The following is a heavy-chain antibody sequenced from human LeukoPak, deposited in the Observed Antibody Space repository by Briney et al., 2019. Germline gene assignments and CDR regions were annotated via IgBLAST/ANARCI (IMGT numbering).Heavy chain of an antibody. CDR1: GYTFPSYD. V-gene: IGHV1-8*01. J-gene: IGHJ4*02. CDR2: MNPNSGNT. D-gene: IGHD3-22*01. Sequence: ASVKLSCKASGYTFPSYDINWVRQATGQGLEWMGWMNPNSGNTGSAQKFQDRVTMTSNTSISTAYMELSSLRSEDTAVYYCARDISSGYPEYYFDYWGQGTLVTVSS. CDR3: ARDISSGYPEYYFDY.